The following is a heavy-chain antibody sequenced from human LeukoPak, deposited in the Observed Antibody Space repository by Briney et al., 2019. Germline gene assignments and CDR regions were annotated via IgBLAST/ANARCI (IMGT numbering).Heavy chain of an antibody. J-gene: IGHJ3*01. CDR3: ARDNYYEGAFDV. CDR1: GGSVSSGSYY. D-gene: IGHD3-22*01. Sequence: SETLSLTCTVSGGSVSSGSYYWGWIRQPPGKGLEWIGYVYYSGSTNYNPSLKSRVTISLDASKDQFSLKLSSVTAADTAVYYCARDNYYEGAFDVWGQGTMVTVSS. V-gene: IGHV4-61*01. CDR2: VYYSGST.